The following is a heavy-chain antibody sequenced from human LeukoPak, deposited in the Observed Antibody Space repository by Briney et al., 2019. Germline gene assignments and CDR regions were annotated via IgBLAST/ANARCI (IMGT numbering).Heavy chain of an antibody. V-gene: IGHV4-59*01. D-gene: IGHD6-19*01. CDR2: IYYSGST. CDR1: GGSISSYY. J-gene: IGHJ4*02. CDR3: ARDLYSSGCLDY. Sequence: SETLSLTCTVSGGSISSYYWSWIRQPPGKGLEWIGYIYYSGSTNYNPSLKSRVTISVDTSKSQFSLKLSSVTAADTAVYYCARDLYSSGCLDYWGQGTLVTVSS.